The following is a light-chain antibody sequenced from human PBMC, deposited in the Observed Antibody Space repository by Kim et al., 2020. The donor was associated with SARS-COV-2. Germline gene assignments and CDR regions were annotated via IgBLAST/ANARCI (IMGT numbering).Light chain of an antibody. CDR1: QGISSY. CDR2: AAS. V-gene: IGKV1-9*01. Sequence: SASVGDRVTITCRASQGISSYLAWYQEKPGKAPKLLIYAASTLQSGVPPRFGGSGSVTEFTLTISSLQPADFATYCCQQLNSYPYTFGQGTKLEI. CDR3: QQLNSYPYT. J-gene: IGKJ2*01.